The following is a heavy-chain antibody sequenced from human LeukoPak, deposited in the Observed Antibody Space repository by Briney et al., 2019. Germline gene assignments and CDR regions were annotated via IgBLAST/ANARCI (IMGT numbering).Heavy chain of an antibody. CDR1: GGSFSGYY. V-gene: IGHV4-34*01. Sequence: PSETLSLTCAVYGGSFSGYYWSWIRQPPGKGREWIGEINHSGSTNYNPSLKSRVTISVDTSKNQFSLKLTSVTAAATAVYYCARGLYYDFWSGYGPKLQYFAYWGKGTLVTVS. CDR2: INHSGST. J-gene: IGHJ4*02. D-gene: IGHD3-3*01. CDR3: ARGLYYDFWSGYGPKLQYFAY.